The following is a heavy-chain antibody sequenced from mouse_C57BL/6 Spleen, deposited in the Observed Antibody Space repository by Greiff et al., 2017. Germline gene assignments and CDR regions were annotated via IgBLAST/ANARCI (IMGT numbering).Heavy chain of an antibody. Sequence: QVQLQQSGPELVKPGASVKISCKASGYAFSSSWMNWVKQRPGKGLEWIGRIYPGDGDTNYNGKFKGKATLTADKSSSTAYMQLSSLKSEDSAVYFCARESLDYWGQGTTLTVSS. J-gene: IGHJ2*01. CDR2: IYPGDGDT. CDR3: ARESLDY. CDR1: GYAFSSSW. V-gene: IGHV1-82*01.